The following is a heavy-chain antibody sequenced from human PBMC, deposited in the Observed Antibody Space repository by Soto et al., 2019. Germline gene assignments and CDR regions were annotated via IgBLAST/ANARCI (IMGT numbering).Heavy chain of an antibody. J-gene: IGHJ3*02. D-gene: IGHD2-21*01. Sequence: QGQLLQSGDEVKKPGASVRVSCRASGYDFTSYGISWVRQAPGQGLEWVSWISAYNGKRDTAQKFQGRVTMTLDTSTDTAHMELGDLTSADTAVYYCDRGRIVASIHDAFETWGQGTMVAVSS. CDR3: DRGRIVASIHDAFET. CDR1: GYDFTSYG. V-gene: IGHV1-18*01. CDR2: ISAYNGKR.